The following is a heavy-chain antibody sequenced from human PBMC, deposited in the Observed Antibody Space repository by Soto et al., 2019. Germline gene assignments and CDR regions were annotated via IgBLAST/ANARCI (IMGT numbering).Heavy chain of an antibody. D-gene: IGHD5-12*01. CDR2: IIPLFGTA. Sequence: QVQLVQPGAEVKKPGSSVKVSCKASGGTFSSFGFNWVRQAPGQGLEWMGGIIPLFGTANYAEKFQGRVTISADEGTSTASMELIGLRSEDTAIYYCARDRSMDGYNSRSFDYWGQGTLVTVS. CDR3: ARDRSMDGYNSRSFDY. V-gene: IGHV1-69*01. CDR1: GGTFSSFG. J-gene: IGHJ4*02.